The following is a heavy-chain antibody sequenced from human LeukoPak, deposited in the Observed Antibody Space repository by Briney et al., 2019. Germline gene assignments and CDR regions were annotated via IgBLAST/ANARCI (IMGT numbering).Heavy chain of an antibody. CDR1: GYTFTSYG. V-gene: IGHV1-18*01. CDR3: ARSYNWNVWDSFDY. Sequence: GASVKVSCKASGYTFTSYGISWVRQAPGQGLEWMGWISAYNGNTNYAQKLQGRVTMTTDTSTSTAYMELRSLRSDDTAVYYCARSYNWNVWDSFDYWGQGTLVTVSS. J-gene: IGHJ4*02. D-gene: IGHD1-20*01. CDR2: ISAYNGNT.